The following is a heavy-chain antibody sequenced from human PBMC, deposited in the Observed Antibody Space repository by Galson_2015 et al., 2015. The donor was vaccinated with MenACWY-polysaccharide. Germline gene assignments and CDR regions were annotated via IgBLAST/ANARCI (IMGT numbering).Heavy chain of an antibody. V-gene: IGHV4-61*02. D-gene: IGHD5-24*01. J-gene: IGHJ4*02. CDR1: GGSLSSGRYY. CDR2: FYSGGGT. CDR3: ARAGGGYKLGNFDY. Sequence: NPSLTRTVSGGSLSSGRYYWGWIRQPAREGLEWVGVFYSGGGTNYNPSLRSRVTISVDTSKNQFSLKLRSVTAADTTVYYCARAGGGYKLGNFDYWGQGTLVTVSS.